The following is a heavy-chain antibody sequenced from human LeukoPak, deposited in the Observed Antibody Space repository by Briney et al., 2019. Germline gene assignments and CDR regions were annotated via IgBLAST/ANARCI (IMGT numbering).Heavy chain of an antibody. V-gene: IGHV1-18*01. Sequence: ASVKVSCKASGYTFTSYGISWVRQAPGQGLEWMGWISAYNGNTNYAQKLQGRVTMTTDTSTSTAYMELRSLRSDDTAVYYCARAHTPDMPHIWFGESPYYFDYWGQGTLVTVSS. D-gene: IGHD3-10*01. CDR3: ARAHTPDMPHIWFGESPYYFDY. J-gene: IGHJ4*02. CDR1: GYTFTSYG. CDR2: ISAYNGNT.